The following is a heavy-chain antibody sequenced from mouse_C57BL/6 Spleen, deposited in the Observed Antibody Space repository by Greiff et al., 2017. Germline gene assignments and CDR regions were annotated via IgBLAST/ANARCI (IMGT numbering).Heavy chain of an antibody. D-gene: IGHD1-1*01. J-gene: IGHJ1*03. V-gene: IGHV1-82*01. Sequence: QVQLQQSGPELVKPGASVKISCKASGYAFSSSWLNWVKQRPGKGLEWIGRIYPGDGDTNYNGKFKGKATLTADKSSSTAYMQLSSLTSEDSAVYFCARSEIDYCGTLAFGVWGTGTTVTVSS. CDR2: IYPGDGDT. CDR1: GYAFSSSW. CDR3: ARSEIDYCGTLAFGV.